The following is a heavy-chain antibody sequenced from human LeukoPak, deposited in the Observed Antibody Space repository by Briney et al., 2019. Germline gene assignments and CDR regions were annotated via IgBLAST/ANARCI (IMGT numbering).Heavy chain of an antibody. Sequence: SETLSLTCTVSGDSISSDYYWGWIRRPPGKGLEWIGTIYHSGTTYYNPSLRSRVTISVDTSKNQFSLRLFSVTAADTALYYCARVGYYYDSSGYYYLGYFDYWGQGTLVTVSS. D-gene: IGHD3-22*01. V-gene: IGHV4-38-2*02. CDR2: IYHSGTT. J-gene: IGHJ4*02. CDR3: ARVGYYYDSSGYYYLGYFDY. CDR1: GDSISSDYY.